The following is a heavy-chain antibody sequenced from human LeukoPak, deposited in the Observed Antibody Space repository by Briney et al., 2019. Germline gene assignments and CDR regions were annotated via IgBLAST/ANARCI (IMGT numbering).Heavy chain of an antibody. Sequence: SETLSLTCTVSGDSITGYYWGWLRQPPGKGLEWIGNIYYTGNTYYNASLKSRVTISVDTSKNQFSLKVISMTAADTAVYYCASPRAERSTWYAVDYWGQGTLVTVSA. V-gene: IGHV4-39*07. CDR1: GDSITGYY. D-gene: IGHD6-13*01. J-gene: IGHJ4*02. CDR2: IYYTGNT. CDR3: ASPRAERSTWYAVDY.